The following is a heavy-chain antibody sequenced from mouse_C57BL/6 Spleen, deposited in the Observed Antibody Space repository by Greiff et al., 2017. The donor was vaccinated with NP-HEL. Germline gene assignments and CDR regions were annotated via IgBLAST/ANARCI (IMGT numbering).Heavy chain of an antibody. CDR2: IRLKSDNYAT. D-gene: IGHD1-1*01. J-gene: IGHJ3*01. Sequence: EVQLVESGGGLVQPGGSMKLSCVASGFTFSNYWMNWVRQSPEKGLEWVAQIRLKSDNYATHYAESVKGRFTISRDDSKSSVYLQMNNLRAEDTGIYYCTAPYYCGSSYLFAYWGQGTLVTVSA. CDR3: TAPYYCGSSYLFAY. V-gene: IGHV6-3*01. CDR1: GFTFSNYW.